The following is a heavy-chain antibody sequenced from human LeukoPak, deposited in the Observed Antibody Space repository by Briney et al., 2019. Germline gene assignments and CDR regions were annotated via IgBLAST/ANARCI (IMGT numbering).Heavy chain of an antibody. CDR2: FDPEDGET. CDR1: GYTLTELS. D-gene: IGHD2-2*01. V-gene: IGHV1-24*01. J-gene: IGHJ6*04. CDR3: ATVVVVPAAIPKVDYYGLDV. Sequence: ASVKVSGKVSGYTLTELSMHWVRQAPGKGLEWMGGFDPEDGETIYAQKFQGRVTMTEDTSTDTAYMELSSLRSEDTAVYYCATVVVVPAAIPKVDYYGLDVWGKGTTVTVSS.